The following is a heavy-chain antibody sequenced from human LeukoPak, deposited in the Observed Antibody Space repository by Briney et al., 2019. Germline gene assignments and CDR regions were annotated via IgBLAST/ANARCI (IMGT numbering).Heavy chain of an antibody. CDR1: GFTFSSYG. Sequence: GGSLRLSCAASGFTFSSYGMHWVRQAPGKGLEWVATISSSGGYIYYADSVKGRFTISRDIVQNSLFLQLNSLRVEDTAVYNCARLRDTVTSASDYWGQGTLVTVSS. V-gene: IGHV3-21*01. D-gene: IGHD5-18*01. CDR3: ARLRDTVTSASDY. J-gene: IGHJ4*02. CDR2: ISSSGGYI.